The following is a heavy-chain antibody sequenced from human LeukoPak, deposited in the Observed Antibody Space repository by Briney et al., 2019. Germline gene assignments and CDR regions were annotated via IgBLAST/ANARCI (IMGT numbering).Heavy chain of an antibody. V-gene: IGHV1-18*01. Sequence: ASVKVSCKASGDTFIRYGTTWVRQAPGQGLEWMGWISTGNGNTNSGQKFQGRVTMTTDTSTGTAYMELRSLRSDDTAMYYCATANNWNYALGYWGQGTLVTVSS. CDR1: GDTFIRYG. CDR2: ISTGNGNT. D-gene: IGHD1-7*01. CDR3: ATANNWNYALGY. J-gene: IGHJ4*02.